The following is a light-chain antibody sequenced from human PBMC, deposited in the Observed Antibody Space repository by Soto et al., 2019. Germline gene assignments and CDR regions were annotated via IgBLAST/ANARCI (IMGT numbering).Light chain of an antibody. CDR1: LSVSSNY. Sequence: EIVLKQSPGTLSLSPGERATLSCRASLSVSSNYLAWYQQKPGQAPRLLIYGASIRATGIPDRFSGSGSGTDFTLTISRLEPDDFALYYCQQYGSSIWTFGQGTKVEIK. CDR2: GAS. V-gene: IGKV3-20*01. J-gene: IGKJ1*01. CDR3: QQYGSSIWT.